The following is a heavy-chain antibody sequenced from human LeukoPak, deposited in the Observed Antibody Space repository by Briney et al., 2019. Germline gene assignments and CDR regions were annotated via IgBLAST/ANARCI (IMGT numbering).Heavy chain of an antibody. V-gene: IGHV3-66*01. J-gene: IGHJ4*02. CDR1: GFTVSSNY. CDR2: IYSGGST. D-gene: IGHD5-18*01. CDR3: ARGGHTAMGEPSLDFDY. Sequence: GGSLRLSCAASGFTVSSNYMSWVRQAPGKGLEWVSVIYSGGSTYYADSVKGRFTISRDNSKNTLYLQMNSLRAEDTAVYYCARGGHTAMGEPSLDFDYWGQGTLVTVSS.